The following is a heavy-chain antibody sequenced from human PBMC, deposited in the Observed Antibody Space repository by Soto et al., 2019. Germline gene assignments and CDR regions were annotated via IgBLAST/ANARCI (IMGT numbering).Heavy chain of an antibody. D-gene: IGHD3-22*01. V-gene: IGHV4-39*01. Sequence: QLQLQESGPGLVKPSETLSLTCTVSGGSISSSSYYWGWIRQPPGKGLEWIGSIYYSCSTYYNPSRTIRVTMSVDTSNNQFSLKLGSVTAADTAVYYCARDYDSSGDYWGQGTLVTVSS. CDR3: ARDYDSSGDY. CDR1: GGSISSSSYY. CDR2: IYYSCST. J-gene: IGHJ4*02.